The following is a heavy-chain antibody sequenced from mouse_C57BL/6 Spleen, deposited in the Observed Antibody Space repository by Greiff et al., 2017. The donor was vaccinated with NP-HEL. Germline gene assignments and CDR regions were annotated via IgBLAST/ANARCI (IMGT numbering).Heavy chain of an antibody. Sequence: DVMLVESGGDLVKPGGSLKLSCAASGFTFSSYGMSWVRQTPDKRLEWVATISSGGSYTYYPDSVKGRFTISRDNAKNTLYLQMSSLKSEDTAMYYCANYYGSSYPFAYWGQGTLVTVSA. CDR2: ISSGGSYT. CDR1: GFTFSSYG. J-gene: IGHJ3*01. V-gene: IGHV5-6*02. D-gene: IGHD1-1*01. CDR3: ANYYGSSYPFAY.